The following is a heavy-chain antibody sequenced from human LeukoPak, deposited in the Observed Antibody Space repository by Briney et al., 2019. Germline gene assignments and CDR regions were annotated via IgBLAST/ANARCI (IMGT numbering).Heavy chain of an antibody. CDR1: GFTFSSYG. CDR3: AKGGKLLLWFGEKNNWFDP. D-gene: IGHD3-10*01. V-gene: IGHV3-23*01. Sequence: PGGSLRLSCAASGFTFSSYGMSWVRQAPGKGLEWVSAISGSGGSTYYADSVKGRFTISRDNSKNMLYLQMNSLRAEDTAVYYCAKGGKLLLWFGEKNNWFDPWGQGTLVTVSS. CDR2: ISGSGGST. J-gene: IGHJ5*02.